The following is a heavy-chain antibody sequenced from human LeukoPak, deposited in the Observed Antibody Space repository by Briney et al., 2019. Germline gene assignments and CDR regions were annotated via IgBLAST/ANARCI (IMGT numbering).Heavy chain of an antibody. D-gene: IGHD2-2*01. V-gene: IGHV1-8*01. Sequence: ASVKVSCKASGYTFTSYDINWVRQATGQGLEWMGWMNPNSGNTGYAQKFQGRVTTTRNTSISTAYMELSSLRSEDTAVYYCARGPAATGFFDYYYYYGMDVWGQGTTVTVSS. CDR3: ARGPAATGFFDYYYYYGMDV. CDR1: GYTFTSYD. CDR2: MNPNSGNT. J-gene: IGHJ6*02.